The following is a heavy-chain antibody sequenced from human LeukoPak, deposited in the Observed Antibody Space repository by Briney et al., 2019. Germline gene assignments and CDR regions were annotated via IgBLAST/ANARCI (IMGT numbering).Heavy chain of an antibody. D-gene: IGHD4-17*01. CDR1: GFTFSSYW. CDR2: INQDGSQK. Sequence: PGGSLRLSCAVSGFTFSSYWMSWFRQAPGKGLEWVANINQDGSQKFSVDSVRGRFTISRDNAKNSLSLQMNSLRVEDTAVYYCARDWFDGDYDRFDYWSQGTLVTVSS. J-gene: IGHJ4*02. CDR3: ARDWFDGDYDRFDY. V-gene: IGHV3-7*03.